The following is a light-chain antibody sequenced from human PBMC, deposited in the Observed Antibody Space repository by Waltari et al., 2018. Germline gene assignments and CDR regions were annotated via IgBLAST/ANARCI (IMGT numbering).Light chain of an antibody. CDR1: SSDVGGYNY. CDR2: EVS. Sequence: QSALTQPPSASGSPGQSVTISCTGTSSDVGGYNYVSWYQQNPGQAPKFLIYEVSKRPSWVPDRFSGSKSGNTASLTVSGLQAEDEADYYCSSYAGNNVVFGGGTKLTVL. J-gene: IGLJ2*01. CDR3: SSYAGNNVV. V-gene: IGLV2-8*01.